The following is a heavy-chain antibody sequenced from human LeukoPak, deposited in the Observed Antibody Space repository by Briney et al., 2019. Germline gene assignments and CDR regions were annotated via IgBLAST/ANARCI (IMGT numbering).Heavy chain of an antibody. CDR1: RLTLSTYT. V-gene: IGHV3-21*05. J-gene: IGHJ3*02. CDR2: IAGRSDSI. CDR3: AACCDLTLTGAACALDI. Sequence: GGSLRLSCGASRLTLSTYTMNWVRQAPGKGLEWVSHIAGRSDSIYYADSVKGRFTISRDKAKNSLHLQMKSLRAEDTAVYYCAACCDLTLTGAACALDIWGQGTMVTVSP. D-gene: IGHD1-1*01.